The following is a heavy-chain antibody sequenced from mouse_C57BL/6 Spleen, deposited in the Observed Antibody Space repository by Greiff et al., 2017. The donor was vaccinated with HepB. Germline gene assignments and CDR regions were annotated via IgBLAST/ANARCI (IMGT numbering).Heavy chain of an antibody. Sequence: EVKLMESGGGLVKPGGSLKLSCAASGFTFSSYAMSWVRQTPEKRLEWVATISDGGSYTDYPDNVKGRFTISRDNAKNNLYLQMSHLKSEDTAMYYCARDRPDGYYDYWGQGTTLTVSS. D-gene: IGHD2-3*01. CDR1: GFTFSSYA. CDR3: ARDRPDGYYDY. CDR2: ISDGGSYT. J-gene: IGHJ2*01. V-gene: IGHV5-4*01.